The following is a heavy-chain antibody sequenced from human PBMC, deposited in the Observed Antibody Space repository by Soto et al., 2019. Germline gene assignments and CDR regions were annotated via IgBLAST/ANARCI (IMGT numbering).Heavy chain of an antibody. CDR2: ISYDGSNK. D-gene: IGHD3-3*01. Sequence: PGGSLRLSCAASGFTFSSYGMHWVRQAPGKGLEWVAVISYDGSNKYYADSVKGRFTISRDNSKNTLYLQMNSLRAEDTAVYYCAKGHYDFWSGYYTFDYYYYYGMDVWGQGTTVTVSS. J-gene: IGHJ6*02. V-gene: IGHV3-30*18. CDR3: AKGHYDFWSGYYTFDYYYYYGMDV. CDR1: GFTFSSYG.